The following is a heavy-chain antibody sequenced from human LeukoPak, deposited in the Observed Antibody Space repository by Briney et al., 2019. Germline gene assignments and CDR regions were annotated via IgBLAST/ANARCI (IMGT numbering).Heavy chain of an antibody. CDR2: INPRFGSS. D-gene: IGHD6-13*01. CDR1: GYTFTSYY. Sequence: ASVKVSCKASGYTFTSYYIHWVRQAPGQGLEWMGIINPRFGSSRHAQKFQGRVTMTRDTSTSTVYMVLSSLRSEDTTVYYCARAATSRLVPASAGKDFDYWGQGTLVTVSS. V-gene: IGHV1-46*01. J-gene: IGHJ4*02. CDR3: ARAATSRLVPASAGKDFDY.